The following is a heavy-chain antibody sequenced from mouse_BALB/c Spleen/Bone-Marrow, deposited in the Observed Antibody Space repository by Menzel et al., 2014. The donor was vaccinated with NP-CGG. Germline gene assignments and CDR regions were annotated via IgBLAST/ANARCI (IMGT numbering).Heavy chain of an antibody. CDR3: SRGVLAYFDY. J-gene: IGHJ2*01. CDR2: IDPYSGGT. Sequence: VKQSGPELVKPGASVKVSCKASGYAFTNYNMNWVKQSHGKSLEWIGYIDPYSGGTNYNQKFRGKATLTVDKSSSTAYMHLNSLTSEDSAVYYCSRGVLAYFDYWGQGTTLTVSS. D-gene: IGHD2-14*01. V-gene: IGHV1S135*01. CDR1: GYAFTNYN.